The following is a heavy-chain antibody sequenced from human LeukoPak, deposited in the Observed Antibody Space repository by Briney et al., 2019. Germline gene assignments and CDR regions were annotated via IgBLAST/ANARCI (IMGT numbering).Heavy chain of an antibody. CDR3: ARDLRAKY. D-gene: IGHD4/OR15-4a*01. V-gene: IGHV4-59*01. Sequence: PSETLSLTCNVSGASIFNYYWSWIRQAPGKGLEWIGYVHHGGRTNSNPSLGSRVTMSVDTSTSQLSLNLTSVTTADTAVYFCARDLRAKYWGQGTLVFVSS. CDR2: VHHGGRT. J-gene: IGHJ1*01. CDR1: GASIFNYY.